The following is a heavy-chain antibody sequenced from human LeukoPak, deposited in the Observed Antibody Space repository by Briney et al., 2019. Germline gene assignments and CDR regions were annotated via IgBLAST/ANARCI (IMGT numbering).Heavy chain of an antibody. Sequence: SETLSLTCTVSGDSISGSYWSWIRQSPGKGLEWIGYIYYSGTTNCNPSLKSRVTISVDTSKNQFSLKLNSVTAADTAVYYCARHGGHYQSDDWGQGTLVTVSS. V-gene: IGHV4-59*12. CDR2: IYYSGTT. CDR3: ARHGGHYQSDD. CDR1: GDSISGSY. J-gene: IGHJ4*02. D-gene: IGHD2-21*01.